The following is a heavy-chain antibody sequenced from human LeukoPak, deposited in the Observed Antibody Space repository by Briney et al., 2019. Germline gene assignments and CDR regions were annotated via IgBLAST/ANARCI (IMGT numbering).Heavy chain of an antibody. CDR2: ISGSGGST. Sequence: PGGSLRLSCAASGFTFSSYAMSWVRQAPGKGLEWVSAISGSGGSTYYADSVKGRFTISRDNSKNTLYLQMNSLRAEDTAVYYCAKDQSGSYYEAGSSYFDYWGQGTLVTVSS. CDR3: AKDQSGSYYEAGSSYFDY. J-gene: IGHJ4*02. CDR1: GFTFSSYA. D-gene: IGHD1-26*01. V-gene: IGHV3-23*01.